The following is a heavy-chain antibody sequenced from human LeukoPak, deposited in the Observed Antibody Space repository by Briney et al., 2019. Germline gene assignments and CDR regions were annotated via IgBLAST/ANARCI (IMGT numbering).Heavy chain of an antibody. CDR3: AKRSEMASRSPIY. V-gene: IGHV3-23*01. Sequence: GRSLRLSCAASGFTFSSYAMSWVRQAPGKGLEWVSAISGSGGSTYYADSVKGRFTISRDNSKNTLYLQMNSLRAEDTAVYYCAKRSEMASRSPIYWGQGTLVTVSS. CDR1: GFTFSSYA. D-gene: IGHD5-24*01. CDR2: ISGSGGST. J-gene: IGHJ4*02.